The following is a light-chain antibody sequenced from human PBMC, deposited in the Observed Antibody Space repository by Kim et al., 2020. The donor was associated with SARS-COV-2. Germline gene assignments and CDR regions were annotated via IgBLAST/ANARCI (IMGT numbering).Light chain of an antibody. CDR1: SGSSTYG. V-gene: IGLV4-69*01. Sequence: ASVNRTCTLSSGSSTYGIAWHQKQPEKGPRCLMIVKTDGTHIKGDGIPDRFSGSTSETEGFLTISSLQSEDEADYFCQSWGTGSWVFGGGTQLTVL. J-gene: IGLJ3*02. CDR3: QSWGTGSWV. CDR2: VKTDGTH.